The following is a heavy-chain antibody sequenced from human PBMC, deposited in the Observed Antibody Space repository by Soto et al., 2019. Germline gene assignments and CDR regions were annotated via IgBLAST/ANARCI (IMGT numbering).Heavy chain of an antibody. J-gene: IGHJ4*02. CDR2: INHSGST. V-gene: IGHV4-34*01. CDR3: ARRPATICGVVFRSLFDY. Sequence: ETLSLTCAVYGGSFSGYYWSWIRQPPGKGLEWIGEINHSGSTNYNPSLKSRVTISVDTSKNQFSLKLSSVTAADTAVYYCARRPATICGVVFRSLFDYWGQGTLVTVSS. CDR1: GGSFSGYY. D-gene: IGHD3-3*01.